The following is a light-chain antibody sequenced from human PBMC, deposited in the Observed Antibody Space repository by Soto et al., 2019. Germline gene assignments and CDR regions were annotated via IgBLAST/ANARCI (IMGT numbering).Light chain of an antibody. Sequence: EIVMTQSPATLSVSPGEGATLSCRASQSVSSNLAWYQQKPGQAPRLLIFGASTRATGIPARFSGSGSGTEFTPTISSLQSEDFAVYYCQQYNNWPVYTFGQGTKLEIK. V-gene: IGKV3-15*01. CDR3: QQYNNWPVYT. J-gene: IGKJ2*01. CDR2: GAS. CDR1: QSVSSN.